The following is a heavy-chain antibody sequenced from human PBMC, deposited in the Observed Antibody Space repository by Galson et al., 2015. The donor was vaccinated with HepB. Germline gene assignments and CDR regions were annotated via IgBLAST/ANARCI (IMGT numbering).Heavy chain of an antibody. CDR1: GYTFTSYG. CDR3: ARERRMITFGGVIERALGY. CDR2: TSAYNGNT. V-gene: IGHV1-18*04. D-gene: IGHD3-16*01. Sequence: SVKVSCKASGYTFTSYGISWVRQAPGQGLEWMGWTSAYNGNTNYAQKLQGRVTMTTDTSTSTAYMELRSLRSDDTAVYYCARERRMITFGGVIERALGYWGQGTLVTVSS. J-gene: IGHJ4*02.